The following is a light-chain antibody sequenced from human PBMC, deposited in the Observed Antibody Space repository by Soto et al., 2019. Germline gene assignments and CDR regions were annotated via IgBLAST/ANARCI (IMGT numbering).Light chain of an antibody. V-gene: IGKV1-39*01. J-gene: IGKJ2*01. CDR2: AAS. CDR3: QQYYSYPMYT. Sequence: DIQMTQSPSSLSASVGDRVTITCRASQSISSSLNWYQQKPGKAPKLLIYAASSLQSGVPSRFSASGSGTDFTLTISSLQPEDFATYYCQQYYSYPMYTFGQGTKVDIK. CDR1: QSISSS.